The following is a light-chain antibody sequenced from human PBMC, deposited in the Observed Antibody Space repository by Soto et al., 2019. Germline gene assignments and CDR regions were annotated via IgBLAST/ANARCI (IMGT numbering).Light chain of an antibody. Sequence: EIVLTQSTCTLSLSPGERATLSCRASQSVISNYLAWYQQKPGQAPRLLIYGVSSRATDIPDRFSGSGSGTDFTLTISSLEPEDFAVYYCQQCNNWPQWTFGQGTKVDIK. J-gene: IGKJ1*01. CDR2: GVS. CDR3: QQCNNWPQWT. CDR1: QSVISNY. V-gene: IGKV3D-20*02.